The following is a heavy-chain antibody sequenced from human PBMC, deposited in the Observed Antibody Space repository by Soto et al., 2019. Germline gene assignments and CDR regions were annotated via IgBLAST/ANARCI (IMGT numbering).Heavy chain of an antibody. V-gene: IGHV3-21*02. Sequence: EGQLVESGGGLVNPGGSLRLSCAASGFTFTSFSMNWVRQAPGKGLEWVSSISLSSNNILYADSVKGRFTISRDNAKXXXXXXXXXXXXXXXXXXXXXXXXXXXXXXXSSHYYYYGMDVWGQGTTVTVSS. J-gene: IGHJ6*02. CDR2: ISLSSNNI. CDR1: GFTFTSFS. CDR3: XXXXXXXXXXXSSHYYYYGMDV.